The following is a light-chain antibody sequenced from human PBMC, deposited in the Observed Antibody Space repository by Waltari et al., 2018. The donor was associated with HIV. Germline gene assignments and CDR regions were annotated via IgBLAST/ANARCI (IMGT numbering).Light chain of an antibody. CDR1: NIESSS. CDR3: QVWDSTSDHAT. CDR2: DDT. V-gene: IGLV3-21*04. Sequence: SYVLTQPPSVSVAPGKTARISCGGKNIESSSVHWYQQKPGQAPALVIYDDTDRPSGIPERFSASNIGNTATLTISRVEAGDEADYYCQVWDSTSDHATFGGGTKLTV. J-gene: IGLJ2*01.